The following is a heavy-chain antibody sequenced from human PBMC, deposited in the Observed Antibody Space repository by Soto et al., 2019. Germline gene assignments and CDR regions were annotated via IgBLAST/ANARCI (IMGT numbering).Heavy chain of an antibody. Sequence: GGSLRRPCVAFGLPFNTYDMYLVRPVPGQGLEWVSGIGTLRDTYYSASVAGRFIVSRENGRNSLYLQMNSLRAGDSGIYFCARGRSNDFSSSPPPRFDPWGRGNLVTVSS. CDR1: GLPFNTYD. V-gene: IGHV3-13*01. CDR3: ARGRSNDFSSSPPPRFDP. CDR2: IGTLRDT. D-gene: IGHD2-21*02. J-gene: IGHJ5*02.